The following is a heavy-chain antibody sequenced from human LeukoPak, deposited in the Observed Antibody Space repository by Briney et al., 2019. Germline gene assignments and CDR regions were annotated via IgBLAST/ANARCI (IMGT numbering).Heavy chain of an antibody. CDR3: ARSSSSSRYPSDAFYI. D-gene: IGHD6-13*01. Sequence: PGGSLRLSCAASGFAFSIYSMNWVRQAPGKGLEWVSYISSSSSTIYYADSVKGRFTISRDNTKNSLNLQLNSLRAEDTAVYYCARSSSSSRYPSDAFYIWGKGTMVTVSS. J-gene: IGHJ3*02. CDR1: GFAFSIYS. CDR2: ISSSSSTI. V-gene: IGHV3-48*01.